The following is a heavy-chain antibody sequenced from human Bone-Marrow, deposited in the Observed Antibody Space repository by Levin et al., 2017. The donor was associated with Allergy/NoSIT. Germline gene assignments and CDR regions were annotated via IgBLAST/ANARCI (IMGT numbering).Heavy chain of an antibody. CDR2: IWYDGSNK. V-gene: IGHV3-33*01. Sequence: PGGSLRLSCAASGFTFSSYGMHWVRQAPGKGLEWVAVIWYDGSNKYYADSVKGRFTISRDNSKNTLYLQMNSLRAEDTAVYYCARDYRASTSCYFAYYYYYGMDGWGQGTTVTVSS. D-gene: IGHD2-2*01. J-gene: IGHJ6*02. CDR1: GFTFSSYG. CDR3: ARDYRASTSCYFAYYYYYGMDG.